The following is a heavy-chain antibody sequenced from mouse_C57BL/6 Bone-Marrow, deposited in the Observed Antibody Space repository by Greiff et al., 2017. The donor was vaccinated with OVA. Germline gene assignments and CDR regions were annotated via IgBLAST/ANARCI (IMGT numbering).Heavy chain of an antibody. CDR2: INPNNGGT. Sequence: EVQVVESGPELVKPGASVKMSCKASGYTFTDYNMHWVKQSHGKSLEWIGYINPNNGGTSYNQKFKGKATLTVNKSSSTAYMELRSLTSEDSAVYYCARSGAGVDYWGQGTTLTVSS. V-gene: IGHV1-22*01. CDR3: ARSGAGVDY. CDR1: GYTFTDYN. D-gene: IGHD3-3*01. J-gene: IGHJ2*01.